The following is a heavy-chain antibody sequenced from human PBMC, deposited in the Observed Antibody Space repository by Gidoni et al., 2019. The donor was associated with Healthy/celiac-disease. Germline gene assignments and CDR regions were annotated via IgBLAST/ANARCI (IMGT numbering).Heavy chain of an antibody. J-gene: IGHJ4*02. D-gene: IGHD6-19*01. V-gene: IGHV3-23*01. Sequence: EVQLLESGGGLVQPGGYLRLSCAASGFTISSYAMSWVRQAPGKGLEWVSAISGSGGSTYYADSVKGRFTISRDNSKNTLYLQMNSLRAEDTAVYYCAKGVGFWLAPFDYWGQGTLVTVSS. CDR1: GFTISSYA. CDR3: AKGVGFWLAPFDY. CDR2: ISGSGGST.